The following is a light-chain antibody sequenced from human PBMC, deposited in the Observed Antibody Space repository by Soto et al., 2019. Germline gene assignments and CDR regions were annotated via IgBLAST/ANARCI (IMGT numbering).Light chain of an antibody. J-gene: IGLJ1*01. Sequence: SYELTQPPSVSVAPGQTARITCGGNNIGGKTVHWYQQKPGQAPVLVVYDDSHRPSGIPERFSGSNSGNTATLTISGVEAGDEDDYYCQVWDSASDNYVFGPGTKLTVL. CDR3: QVWDSASDNYV. CDR2: DDS. V-gene: IGLV3-21*02. CDR1: NIGGKT.